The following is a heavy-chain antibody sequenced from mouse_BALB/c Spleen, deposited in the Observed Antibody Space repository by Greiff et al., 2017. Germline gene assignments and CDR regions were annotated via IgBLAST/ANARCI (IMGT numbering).Heavy chain of an antibody. D-gene: IGHD2-10*02. V-gene: IGHV5-6-5*01. CDR3: ARGKYGNYNY. J-gene: IGHJ2*01. Sequence: EVKLVESGGGLAKPGGSLKLSCAASGFTFSSYAMSWVRQTPEKRLEWVASISSGGSTYYPDSVKGRFTISRDNARNILYLQMSSLRSEDTAMYYCARGKYGNYNYWGQGTTLTVSS. CDR1: GFTFSSYA. CDR2: ISSGGST.